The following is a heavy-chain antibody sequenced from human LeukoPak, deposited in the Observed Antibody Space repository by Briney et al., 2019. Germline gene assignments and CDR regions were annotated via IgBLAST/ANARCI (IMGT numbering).Heavy chain of an antibody. CDR1: GGSISPYH. Sequence: SETLSLTCTVSGGSISPYHWSWVRQPPGKGLEWIGYIYNTESTNYNPSLKSRVTISVDTSKNQFSLNLTSVTAADTAVYYCVYYSIVSGCFDPWGQGTLVTVSS. J-gene: IGHJ5*02. D-gene: IGHD5/OR15-5a*01. CDR3: VYYSIVSGCFDP. CDR2: IYNTEST. V-gene: IGHV4-59*01.